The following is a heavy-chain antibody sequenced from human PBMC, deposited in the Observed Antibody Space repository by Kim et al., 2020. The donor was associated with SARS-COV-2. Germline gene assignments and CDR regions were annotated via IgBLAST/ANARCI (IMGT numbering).Heavy chain of an antibody. D-gene: IGHD1-26*01. CDR3: ARHGRGGGSYGAFWDPLGY. J-gene: IGHJ4*02. Sequence: GESLKISCKGSGYSFTSYWISWVRQMPGKGLEWMGRIDPSDSYTNYSPSFQGHVTISADKSISTAYLQWSSLKASDTAMYYCARHGRGGGSYGAFWDPLGYWGQGTLVTVSS. CDR1: GYSFTSYW. CDR2: IDPSDSYT. V-gene: IGHV5-10-1*01.